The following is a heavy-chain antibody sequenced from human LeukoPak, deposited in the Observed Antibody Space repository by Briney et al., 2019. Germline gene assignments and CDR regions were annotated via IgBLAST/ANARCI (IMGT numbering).Heavy chain of an antibody. Sequence: SETLSLTCTVSGGSISSSSYYWGWIRQPPGKGLEWFGNIYYSGSTYYNPSLKSRVTISVDTSKNQFSLKLSSVTAADTAVYYCARRAGIAVAGRSFDYWGQGTLVTVSS. CDR2: IYYSGST. D-gene: IGHD6-19*01. CDR1: GGSISSSSYY. J-gene: IGHJ4*02. V-gene: IGHV4-39*01. CDR3: ARRAGIAVAGRSFDY.